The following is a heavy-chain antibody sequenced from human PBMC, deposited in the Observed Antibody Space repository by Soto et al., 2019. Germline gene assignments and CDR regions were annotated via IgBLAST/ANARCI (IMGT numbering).Heavy chain of an antibody. CDR3: ARAYTVTTIWYFDL. V-gene: IGHV4-31*03. CDR2: IYYSGST. CDR1: GGSISSGGYY. Sequence: QVQLQESGPGLVKPSQTLSLTCTVSGGSISSGGYYWSWIRQHPGKGLEWIGYIYYSGSTYYNPSLKSRVTISVDTSKTQFSLKLSSVTAADTAVYYCARAYTVTTIWYFDLWGRGTLVTVSS. J-gene: IGHJ2*01. D-gene: IGHD4-17*01.